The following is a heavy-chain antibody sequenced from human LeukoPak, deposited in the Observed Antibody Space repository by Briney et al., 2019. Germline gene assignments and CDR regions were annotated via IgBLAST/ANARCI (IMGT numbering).Heavy chain of an antibody. CDR3: AKGSAPGPSPRENWFDP. Sequence: GESLKISCKGSAYMFANYWIGWVRQMPGKGLEWMGIIYPGDSDTRYSPSFQGQVTISADKSISTAYLQWSSLKASDTAMYYCAKGSAPGPSPRENWFDPWGQGTLVTVSS. CDR1: AYMFANYW. V-gene: IGHV5-51*01. CDR2: IYPGDSDT. D-gene: IGHD3-10*01. J-gene: IGHJ5*02.